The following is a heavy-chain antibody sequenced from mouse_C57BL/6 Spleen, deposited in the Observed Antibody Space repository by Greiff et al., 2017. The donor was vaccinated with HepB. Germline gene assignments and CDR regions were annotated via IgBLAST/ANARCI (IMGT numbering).Heavy chain of an antibody. J-gene: IGHJ1*03. CDR2: IYPRDGST. D-gene: IGHD1-1*01. Sequence: QVQLQQPDAELVKPGASVKISCKVSGYTFTDHTIHWMKQRPEQGLEWIGYIYPRDGSTKYNEKFKGKATLTADKSSSTAYMQLNSLTSEDSAVYFCASPSYYSYWYFDVWGTGTTVTVSS. CDR3: ASPSYYSYWYFDV. CDR1: GYTFTDHT. V-gene: IGHV1-78*01.